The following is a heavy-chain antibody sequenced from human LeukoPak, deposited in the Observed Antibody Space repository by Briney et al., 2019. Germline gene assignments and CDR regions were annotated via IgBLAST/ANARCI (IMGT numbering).Heavy chain of an antibody. CDR3: ARSARGSYYYYMDV. CDR2: TIPIFGTA. Sequence: GASVKVSCKASGGTFSSYAISWVRQAPGQGLEWMGGTIPIFGTANYAQKFQGRVTITTDESTSTAYMELSSLRSEDTAVYYCARSARGSYYYYMDVWGKGTTVTVSS. CDR1: GGTFSSYA. V-gene: IGHV1-69*05. D-gene: IGHD3-16*01. J-gene: IGHJ6*03.